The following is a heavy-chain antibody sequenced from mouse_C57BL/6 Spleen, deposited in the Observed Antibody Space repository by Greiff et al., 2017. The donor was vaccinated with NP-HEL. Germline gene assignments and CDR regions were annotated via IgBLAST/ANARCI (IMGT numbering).Heavy chain of an antibody. CDR3: ASRSRGAMDY. CDR2: IDPEDGET. V-gene: IGHV14-2*01. J-gene: IGHJ4*01. Sequence: VQLQQSGAELVKPGASVKLSCTASGFNIKDYYMHWVKQRTEQGLEWIGRIDPEDGETKYAPKFPGKATITADTSSNTAYLQLSSLTSEDTAVYYCASRSRGAMDYWGQGTSVTVSS. D-gene: IGHD1-1*01. CDR1: GFNIKDYY.